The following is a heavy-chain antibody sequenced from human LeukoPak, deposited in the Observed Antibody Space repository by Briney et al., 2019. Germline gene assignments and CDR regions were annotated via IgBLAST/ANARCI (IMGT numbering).Heavy chain of an antibody. V-gene: IGHV3-7*03. D-gene: IGHD3-10*01. CDR3: AKRGVVIRVILVGFHKEAYYFDS. CDR1: GFTLSSRW. CDR2: IRQDGGET. Sequence: GGSLRLSCAASGFTLSSRWMGWIRQAPGKGLEWVANIRQDGGETYYVDSVKGRFTISRDNAKNSLYLQMNSLRAEDTAVYFCAKRGVVIRVILVGFHKEAYYFDSWGQGALVTVSS. J-gene: IGHJ4*02.